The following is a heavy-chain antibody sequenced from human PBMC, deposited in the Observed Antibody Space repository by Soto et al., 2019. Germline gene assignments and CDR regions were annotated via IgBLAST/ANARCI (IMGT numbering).Heavy chain of an antibody. D-gene: IGHD6-19*01. V-gene: IGHV3-23*01. CDR2: ISDSGGNT. CDR3: AKTTGWYDAFDI. CDR1: GFTFRIYA. Sequence: EVQLLESGGGLVQPGGSLRLSCAASGFTFRIYAMSWVRQAPGKGLEWVSSISDSGGNTYYADSVKGRFTISRDNSKNTLSLQMNSLRAEDMALYYCAKTTGWYDAFDIWGQGTMVTVSS. J-gene: IGHJ3*02.